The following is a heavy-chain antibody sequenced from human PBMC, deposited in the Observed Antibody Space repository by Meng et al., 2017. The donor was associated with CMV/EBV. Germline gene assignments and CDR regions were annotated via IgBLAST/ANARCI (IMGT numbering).Heavy chain of an antibody. CDR2: INSDGSST. CDR3: ARGGPYYDFWSGRLTDY. D-gene: IGHD3-3*01. J-gene: IGHJ4*02. Sequence: GGSLRLSCAASGFTFSSYWMHWVRQAPGKGLVWVSRINSDGSSTSYADSVKGRFTISRDNAKNTLYLQMNSLRAEDTAVYYCARGGPYYDFWSGRLTDYWGQGTLVTVSS. V-gene: IGHV3-74*01. CDR1: GFTFSSYW.